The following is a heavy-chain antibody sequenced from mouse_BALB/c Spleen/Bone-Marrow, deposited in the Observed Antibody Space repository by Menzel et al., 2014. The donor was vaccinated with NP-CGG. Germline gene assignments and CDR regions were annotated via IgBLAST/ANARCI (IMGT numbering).Heavy chain of an antibody. J-gene: IGHJ3*01. CDR2: IDPANGNI. V-gene: IGHV14-3*02. D-gene: IGHD1-1*01. CDR1: GFNIKDTY. CDR3: APYYYGRWFAN. Sequence: EVQLQQSGAELVKPGASVKLSCTASGFNIKDTYMHWVKQRPEQGLEWIGRIDPANGNIKYDPKFQGKATITADTSSNTAYRQLSSLTSEDTAVYYCAPYYYGRWFANWGQGTLVTVSA.